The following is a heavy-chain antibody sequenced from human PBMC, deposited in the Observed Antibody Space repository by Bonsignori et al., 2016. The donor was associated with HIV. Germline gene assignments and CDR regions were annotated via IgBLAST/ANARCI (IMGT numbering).Heavy chain of an antibody. J-gene: IGHJ6*03. Sequence: GESLKISCAASGFTFSSYAMHWVRQAPGKGLEWVAVISYDGSNKYYADSVKGRFTISRDNSKNTLYLQMNSLRAEDTAVYYCARDPHPYYDFWSGPRGMDVWGKGTTVTVSS. CDR1: GFTFSSYA. CDR2: ISYDGSNK. V-gene: IGHV3-30-3*01. CDR3: ARDPHPYYDFWSGPRGMDV. D-gene: IGHD3-3*01.